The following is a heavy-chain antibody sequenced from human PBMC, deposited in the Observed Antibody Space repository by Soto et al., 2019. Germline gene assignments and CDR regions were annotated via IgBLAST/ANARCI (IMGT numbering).Heavy chain of an antibody. CDR3: AWDDSGMDV. V-gene: IGHV4-31*03. J-gene: IGHJ6*02. CDR2: IYYTGTT. CDR1: GGSISSTSYY. Sequence: QVQLQESGPGLVKPSQTLSTTCTVSGGSISSTSYYWTWIRQHPGKGLESIGYIYYTGTTSYNPFLKSRVTISIDTSKNPFSLKMTSVTAADTAVYYCAWDDSGMDVWGQGTTVTVSS.